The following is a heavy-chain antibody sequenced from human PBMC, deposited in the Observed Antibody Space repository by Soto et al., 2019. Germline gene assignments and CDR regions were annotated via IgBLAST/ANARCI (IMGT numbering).Heavy chain of an antibody. V-gene: IGHV3-15*01. J-gene: IGHJ4*02. CDR3: TTDWWLDIVVVPAAADY. CDR2: IKSKTDGGTT. Sequence: GGSLRLSCAASGFTFSNAWMSWVRQAPGKGLEWVGRIKSKTDGGTTDYAAPVKGRFTISRDDSKNTLYLQMNSLKTEDTAVYYCTTDWWLDIVVVPAAADYWGQGTLVTVSS. D-gene: IGHD2-2*03. CDR1: GFTFSNAW.